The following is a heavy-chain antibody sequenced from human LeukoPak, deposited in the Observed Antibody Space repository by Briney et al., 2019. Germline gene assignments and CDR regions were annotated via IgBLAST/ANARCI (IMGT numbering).Heavy chain of an antibody. CDR3: ARVQYISTYYDYVWGSYRQYEYFQH. J-gene: IGHJ1*01. CDR2: INAGNGNT. CDR1: GYTFTSYA. Sequence: ASVKVSCKASGYTFTSYAMHWVRQAPGQRLEWMGWINAGNGNTKYSQKFQGRVTMTTDTSTSTAYMELRSLRSDDTAVYYCARVQYISTYYDYVWGSYRQYEYFQHWGQGTLVTVSS. V-gene: IGHV1-3*01. D-gene: IGHD3-16*02.